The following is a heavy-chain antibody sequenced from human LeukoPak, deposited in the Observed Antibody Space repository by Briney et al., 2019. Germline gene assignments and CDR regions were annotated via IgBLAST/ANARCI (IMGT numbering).Heavy chain of an antibody. D-gene: IGHD3-10*01. J-gene: IGHJ4*02. CDR3: ARDPTNSRWFGELLSFDY. CDR2: ISYDGSNK. Sequence: GGSLRLSYAASGFTFSSYAMHWVRQAPGKGLEWVAVISYDGSNKYYADSVKGRFTISRDNSKNTLYLQMNSLRAEDTAVYYCARDPTNSRWFGELLSFDYWGQGTLVTVSS. CDR1: GFTFSSYA. V-gene: IGHV3-30-3*01.